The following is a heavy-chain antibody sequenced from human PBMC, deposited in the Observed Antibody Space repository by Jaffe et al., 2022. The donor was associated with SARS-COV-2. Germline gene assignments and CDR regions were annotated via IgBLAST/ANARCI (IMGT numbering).Heavy chain of an antibody. CDR3: AGGSVRGGTYYYYMDV. CDR1: GVSISTYY. Sequence: QVQLQESGPGLVKPSETLSLTCTVSGVSISTYYWSWIRQPPGKGLEWIGYIYYSGSTNSNPSLKSRVTISVDSSKNQFSLNLSSVTAADTAVYYCAGGSVRGGTYYYYMDVWGKGTTVTVSS. V-gene: IGHV4-59*01. D-gene: IGHD3-10*01. CDR2: IYYSGST. J-gene: IGHJ6*03.